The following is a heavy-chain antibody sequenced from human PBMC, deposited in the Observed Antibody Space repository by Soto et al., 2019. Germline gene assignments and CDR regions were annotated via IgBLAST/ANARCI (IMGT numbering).Heavy chain of an antibody. V-gene: IGHV3-23*01. D-gene: IGHD1-26*01. CDR2: ISGSGFKK. CDR1: GFIFENFG. Sequence: PGGSLRLSCAASGFIFENFGMSWVRRAPGKGLEWISSISGSGFKKYYADSVKGRLTISRDNSKSTVYLELNNLSAEDTAVYHCAKNQGVELVPLATVDWFDPWGQGSVVTVSS. J-gene: IGHJ5*02. CDR3: AKNQGVELVPLATVDWFDP.